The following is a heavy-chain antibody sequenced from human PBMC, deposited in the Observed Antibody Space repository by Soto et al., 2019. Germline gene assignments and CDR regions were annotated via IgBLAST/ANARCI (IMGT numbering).Heavy chain of an antibody. Sequence: HPGGSLRLSCAASGFTFSSYSMNWVRQAPGKGLEWVSYISSSSSTIYYADSVKGRFTISRDNAKNSLYLQMNSLRDEDTAVYYCARSWGFGEPRKGLTGADYWGQGTLVTVSS. CDR1: GFTFSSYS. CDR3: ARSWGFGEPRKGLTGADY. CDR2: ISSSSSTI. J-gene: IGHJ4*02. D-gene: IGHD3-10*01. V-gene: IGHV3-48*02.